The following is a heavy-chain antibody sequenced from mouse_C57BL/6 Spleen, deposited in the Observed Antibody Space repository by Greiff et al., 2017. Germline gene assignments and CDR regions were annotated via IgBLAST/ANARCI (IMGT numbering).Heavy chain of an antibody. J-gene: IGHJ4*01. CDR1: GFTFSDYG. CDR2: ISSGSSTI. D-gene: IGHD2-5*01. V-gene: IGHV5-17*01. Sequence: EVMLVESGGGLVKPGGSLKLSCAASGFTFSDYGMHWVRQAPEKGLEWVAYISSGSSTIYYADTVKGRFTISRDNAKNTLFLQMANLGSEDTAMYYCARRSNYSGYYAMDYWGQGTSVTVSS. CDR3: ARRSNYSGYYAMDY.